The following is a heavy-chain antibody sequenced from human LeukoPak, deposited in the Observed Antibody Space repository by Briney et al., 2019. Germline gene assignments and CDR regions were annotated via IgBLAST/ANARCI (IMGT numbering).Heavy chain of an antibody. CDR2: ISGSGGST. J-gene: IGHJ4*02. V-gene: IGHV3-23*01. Sequence: GGTLRLSCAASGFTFSSYAMSRVRQAPGKGLEWVSAISGSGGSTYYADSVKGRFTISRDNSKNTLYLQMNSLRAEDTAVYYCAKDLESGIAARTTDYWGQGTLVTVSS. CDR3: AKDLESGIAARTTDY. CDR1: GFTFSSYA. D-gene: IGHD6-6*01.